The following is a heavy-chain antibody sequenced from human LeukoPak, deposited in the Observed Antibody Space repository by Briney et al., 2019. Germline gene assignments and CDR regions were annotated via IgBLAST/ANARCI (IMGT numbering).Heavy chain of an antibody. J-gene: IGHJ5*02. Sequence: GGSLRLSCAASGFPFSGSAVHWVRQSSGKGLEWVGHIDKKDNLYATAYAESVKGRFTISRDDSNDTAFLHMDSLKTEDTALYYCTRDRGTYNWFDPWGQGTLVTVSS. V-gene: IGHV3-73*01. D-gene: IGHD2-15*01. CDR3: TRDRGTYNWFDP. CDR2: IDKKDNLYAT. CDR1: GFPFSGSA.